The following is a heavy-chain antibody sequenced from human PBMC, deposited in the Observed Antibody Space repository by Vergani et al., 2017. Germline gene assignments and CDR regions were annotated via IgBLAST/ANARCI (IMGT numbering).Heavy chain of an antibody. CDR1: GYNFANYG. D-gene: IGHD4-17*01. CDR2: LGPDNGNM. Sequence: LLVQSGSEVKNPGASVRVTCKASGYNFANYGIAWVRQAPGQGLEWMGWLGPDNGNMKYAQKFQGRLTMTTDTSTNTAFLELRSLKSEDTAVFYCAVTHDYADAQLDFWGQGTLVTVSS. CDR3: AVTHDYADAQLDF. V-gene: IGHV1-18*01. J-gene: IGHJ4*02.